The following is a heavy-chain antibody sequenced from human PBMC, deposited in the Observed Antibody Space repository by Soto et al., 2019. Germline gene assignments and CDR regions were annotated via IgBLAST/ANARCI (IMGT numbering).Heavy chain of an antibody. D-gene: IGHD4-4*01. J-gene: IGHJ6*03. V-gene: IGHV3-21*01. CDR2: ISSSSSNI. CDR3: ERDRMTVTNFGSYYYYMDV. Sequence: EVQLVESGGGLVKPGGSLRLSCAASGFTFSSYSMNWVRQAPGKGLEWVSSISSSSSNIYYADSVKGRFTISRDNAKNTLYLQMNSLRAEDTAVYYCERDRMTVTNFGSYYYYMDVWGKGTTVTVSS. CDR1: GFTFSSYS.